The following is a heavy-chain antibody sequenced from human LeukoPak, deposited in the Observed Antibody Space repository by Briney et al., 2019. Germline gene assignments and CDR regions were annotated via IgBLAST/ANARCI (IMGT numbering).Heavy chain of an antibody. CDR3: AKSRRVEYAFDI. J-gene: IGHJ3*02. D-gene: IGHD3-3*01. CDR1: GFTFSSYG. V-gene: IGHV3-30*18. Sequence: SGGPLRLSCAASGFTFSSYGMHWVRQAPGKGLEWVAVISYDGSNKYYADSVKGRFTISRDNSKNTLYLQMNSLRAEDTAVYYCAKSRRVEYAFDIWGQGTMITVSS. CDR2: ISYDGSNK.